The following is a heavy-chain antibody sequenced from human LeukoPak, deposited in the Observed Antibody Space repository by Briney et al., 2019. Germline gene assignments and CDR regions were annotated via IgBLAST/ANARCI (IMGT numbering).Heavy chain of an antibody. J-gene: IGHJ4*02. Sequence: PSETLSLTCNVSGGSVNSGSYYWSWIRQPPGKGLEWIGYGYYTGGTNCNASLKSRVTISVDTSRKQFSLKLSSVTAADAAVYYCARASSTYFDSWGQGALVTVSS. CDR3: ARASSTYFDS. V-gene: IGHV4-61*01. D-gene: IGHD1-1*01. CDR2: GYYTGGT. CDR1: GGSVNSGSYY.